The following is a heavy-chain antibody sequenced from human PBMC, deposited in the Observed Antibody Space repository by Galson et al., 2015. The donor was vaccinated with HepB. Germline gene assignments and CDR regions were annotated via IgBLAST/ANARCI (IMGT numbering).Heavy chain of an antibody. CDR2: ISGSGTTT. D-gene: IGHD3-10*01. Sequence: SLRLSCAASGFAFNTCDMNWVRQAPGKGLEWLSYISGSGTTTYYADSVKGRFSISRDNAKNSLFLQMNSLRAEDTAVYYCAGRYTYDSGASDYWGQGTLVTVSS. J-gene: IGHJ4*02. CDR3: AGRYTYDSGASDY. CDR1: GFAFNTCD. V-gene: IGHV3-48*01.